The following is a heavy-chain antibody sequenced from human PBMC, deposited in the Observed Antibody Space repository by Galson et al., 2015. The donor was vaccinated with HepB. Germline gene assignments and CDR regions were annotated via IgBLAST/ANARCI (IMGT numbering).Heavy chain of an antibody. CDR1: GGSITNTTYY. CDR3: ARDRQRGAQDY. Sequence: SETLSLTCTVSGGSITNTTYYWGWIRQPPGKGPEWIGSIYYRGNTYYNPSLESRVTISVDTSKNQFSLKLSSVTAADTAVYFCARDRQRGAQDYWGQGTLVTVSS. J-gene: IGHJ4*02. V-gene: IGHV4-39*07. D-gene: IGHD1-1*01. CDR2: IYYRGNT.